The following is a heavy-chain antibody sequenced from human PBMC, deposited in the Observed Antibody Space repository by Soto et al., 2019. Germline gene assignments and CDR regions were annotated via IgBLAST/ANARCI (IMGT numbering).Heavy chain of an antibody. Sequence: GGSLRLSCAASGFTFSSYAMTWVRQAPGKGLEWVSSIRTSGGSTYYADSVKGRFTISRDNSKNTLYLQMNSLRAEDTAVYYSAQEGIWIQLLSPLDSWGQGTLVTVSS. D-gene: IGHD5-18*01. CDR2: IRTSGGST. J-gene: IGHJ4*02. CDR1: GFTFSSYA. V-gene: IGHV3-23*01. CDR3: AQEGIWIQLLSPLDS.